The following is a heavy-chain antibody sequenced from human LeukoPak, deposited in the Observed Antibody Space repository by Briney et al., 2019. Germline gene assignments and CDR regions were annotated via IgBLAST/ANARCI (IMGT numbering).Heavy chain of an antibody. Sequence: PSETLSLTCTVSGGSISSSSYYWGWIRQPPGKGLEWIGSIYYSGSTYYNPSLKSRVTISVDTSKNQFSLKLSSVTAADTAMYYCAREEKWLAVAGNPPAYWGQGTLVTVSS. D-gene: IGHD6-19*01. CDR3: AREEKWLAVAGNPPAY. V-gene: IGHV4-39*07. CDR1: GGSISSSSYY. CDR2: IYYSGST. J-gene: IGHJ4*02.